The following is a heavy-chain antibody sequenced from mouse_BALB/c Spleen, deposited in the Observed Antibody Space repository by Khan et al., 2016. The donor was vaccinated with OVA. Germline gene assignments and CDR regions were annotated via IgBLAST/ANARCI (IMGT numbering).Heavy chain of an antibody. V-gene: IGHV5-6-3*01. CDR2: INSNGGSI. CDR1: GFTFSSYG. CDR3: AKMARTIN. J-gene: IGHJ2*01. Sequence: EVQLQESGGGLVQPGGSLKLSCAASGFTFSSYGMSWVRQTPDKRLELVATINSNGGSIYYPDSVKGRFSTSRDNAKNPLYLQISHLKSENTAMYYCAKMARTINWGQGTTLTVSS.